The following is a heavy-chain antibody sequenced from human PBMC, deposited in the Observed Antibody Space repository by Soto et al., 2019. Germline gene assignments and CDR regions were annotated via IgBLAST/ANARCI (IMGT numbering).Heavy chain of an antibody. CDR1: GFTFTSSA. Sequence: SVKVSCKASGFTFTSSAMQWVRQARGQRLEWIGWIVVGSGNTNYAQKFQERVTITRDMSTSTAYMELSSLRSEDTAVCYCARGPPRYYDFWSGRNDAFDIWGQGTMVTVSS. D-gene: IGHD3-3*01. CDR3: ARGPPRYYDFWSGRNDAFDI. V-gene: IGHV1-58*02. CDR2: IVVGSGNT. J-gene: IGHJ3*02.